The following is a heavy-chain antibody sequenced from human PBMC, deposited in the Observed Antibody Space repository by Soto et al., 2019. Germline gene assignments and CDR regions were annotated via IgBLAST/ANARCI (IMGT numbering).Heavy chain of an antibody. J-gene: IGHJ5*02. V-gene: IGHV5-51*01. Sequence: GESLKISCKGSGYNFTTYWIGLVRQMPGKGLEWMGIISPGDSDTRYSPSFQGQVTISADKSISTAFLQWSSLKASDTAIYYCARQRRILGGGTAWSDPWGQGILVTVSS. CDR3: ARQRRILGGGTAWSDP. D-gene: IGHD1-1*01. CDR2: ISPGDSDT. CDR1: GYNFTTYW.